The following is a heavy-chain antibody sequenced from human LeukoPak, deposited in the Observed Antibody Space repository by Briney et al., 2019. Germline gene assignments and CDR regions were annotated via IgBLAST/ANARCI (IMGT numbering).Heavy chain of an antibody. Sequence: PSETLSLTCTVSGDSISSSTYYWDWIRQSPGKGLEWIGGIYHSGDTSYNPSLKNRVTISVDTSKNQFSLRLTSVTATDTAIYYCARQSWVGSSGWRNEDTYYFDYWGQGTLVTVSS. CDR1: GDSISSSTYY. D-gene: IGHD6-19*01. CDR2: IYHSGDT. V-gene: IGHV4-39*01. CDR3: ARQSWVGSSGWRNEDTYYFDY. J-gene: IGHJ4*02.